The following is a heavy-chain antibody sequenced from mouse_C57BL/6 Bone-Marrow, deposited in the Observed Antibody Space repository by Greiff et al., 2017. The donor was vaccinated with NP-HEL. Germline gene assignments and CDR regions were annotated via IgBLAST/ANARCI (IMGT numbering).Heavy chain of an antibody. J-gene: IGHJ1*03. V-gene: IGHV1-54*01. Sequence: VKLQESGAELVRPGTSVKVSCKASGYAFTNYLIEWVKQRPGQGLEWIGVINPGSGGTNYNEKFKGKATLTADKSSSTAYMQLSSLTSEDSAVYFCARDGRRWYFDVWGTGTTVTVSS. CDR3: ARDGRRWYFDV. CDR1: GYAFTNYL. D-gene: IGHD2-3*01. CDR2: INPGSGGT.